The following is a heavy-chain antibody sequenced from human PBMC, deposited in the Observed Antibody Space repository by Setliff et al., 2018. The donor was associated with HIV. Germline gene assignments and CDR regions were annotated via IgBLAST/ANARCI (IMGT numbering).Heavy chain of an antibody. CDR1: GGSISGYF. V-gene: IGHV4-4*07. J-gene: IGHJ5*02. CDR2: IYTSGST. Sequence: ETLSLTCNVSGGSISGYFWTWIRQPAGKGLEWIGRIYTSGSTNYNPSLKSRLSMSIDTSKNHFSLRLTSVTAADTAVYYCARDLPELTGRSFDPWGQGIQVTVSS. D-gene: IGHD7-27*01. CDR3: ARDLPELTGRSFDP.